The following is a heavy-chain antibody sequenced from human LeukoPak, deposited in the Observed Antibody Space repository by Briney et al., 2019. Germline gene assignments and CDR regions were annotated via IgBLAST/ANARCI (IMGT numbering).Heavy chain of an antibody. CDR1: GGSINSYY. V-gene: IGHV4-59*01. CDR3: XXXXXXXMIVVVTPFDY. CDR2: IHYSGST. J-gene: IGHJ4*02. Sequence: SETLSLTCTVSGGSINSYYWSWIRQPPGKGLEWIGYIHYSGSTNYNPSLKSRVTISVDTSKNQFSLKLSRLRSDDTAVYYCXXXXXXXMIVVVTPFDYWGQGTLVTVSS. D-gene: IGHD3-22*01.